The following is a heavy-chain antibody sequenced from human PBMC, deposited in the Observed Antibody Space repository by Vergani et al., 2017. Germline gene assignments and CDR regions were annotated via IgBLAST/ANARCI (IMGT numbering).Heavy chain of an antibody. CDR3: TSYDSSGYYDAFDI. D-gene: IGHD3-22*01. CDR1: GFTFSSYA. V-gene: IGHV3-15*01. Sequence: EVQLVESGGGLVQPGGSLRLSCAASGFTFSSYAMSWVRQAPGKGLEWVGRIKSKTDGGTTDYAAPVKGRFTISRDDSKNTLYLQMNSLKTEDTAVYYCTSYDSSGYYDAFDIWGQGTMVTVSS. J-gene: IGHJ3*02. CDR2: IKSKTDGGTT.